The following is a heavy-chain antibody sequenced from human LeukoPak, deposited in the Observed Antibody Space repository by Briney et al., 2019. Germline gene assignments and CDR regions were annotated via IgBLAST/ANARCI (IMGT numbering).Heavy chain of an antibody. D-gene: IGHD6-6*01. CDR1: GYTLTELS. V-gene: IGHV1-24*01. Sequence: ASVKVSCKVSGYTLTELSMHWVRQAPGKGLEWMGGFDPEDGETIYAQKFQGRVTMTEDTSTDTAYMELSSLRSDDTAVYYCARGLIAARYWIYWGQGTLVTVSS. CDR3: ARGLIAARYWIY. J-gene: IGHJ4*02. CDR2: FDPEDGET.